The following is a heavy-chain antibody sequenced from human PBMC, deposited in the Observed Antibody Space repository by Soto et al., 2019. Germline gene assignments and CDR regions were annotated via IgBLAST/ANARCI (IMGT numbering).Heavy chain of an antibody. Sequence: QSQTLSLTCAISGDSVSSNSAAWNWIRQSPSRGLEWLGRTYYRSKWYNDYAVSVKSRITINPDTTKNQFSLQLNSVTPEEAAVYYCARDFGSVDTAMVNAFDIWGQGTMVTVSS. CDR1: GDSVSSNSAA. CDR3: ARDFGSVDTAMVNAFDI. V-gene: IGHV6-1*01. CDR2: TYYRSKWYN. D-gene: IGHD5-18*01. J-gene: IGHJ3*02.